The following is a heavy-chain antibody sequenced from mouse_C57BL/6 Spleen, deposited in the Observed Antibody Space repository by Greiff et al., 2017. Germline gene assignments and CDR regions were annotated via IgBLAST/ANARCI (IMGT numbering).Heavy chain of an antibody. Sequence: QVQLQQPGAELVKPGASVKLSCKASGYTFTSYWMQWVKQRPGQGLEWIGEIDPSDSYTNYNQKFKGKATLTVDTSSSTAYKQLSSLTSEDSAVYYCAGEGYEWYFDFWGTGTTVTVSS. CDR3: AGEGYEWYFDF. CDR1: GYTFTSYW. J-gene: IGHJ1*03. CDR2: IDPSDSYT. D-gene: IGHD2-3*01. V-gene: IGHV1-50*01.